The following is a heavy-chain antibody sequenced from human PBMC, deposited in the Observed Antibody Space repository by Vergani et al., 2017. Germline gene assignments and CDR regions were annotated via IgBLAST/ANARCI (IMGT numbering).Heavy chain of an antibody. CDR3: AKDPSYYDFWSGYPYYYYYGMDV. V-gene: IGHV3-30*18. CDR2: ISYDGSNK. Sequence: VQLLESGGGLVQPGRSLRLSCAASGFTFSSYGMHWVRQAPGKGLEWVAVISYDGSNKNYADSVKGRFTISRENSKNTLYLQMNSLRAEDTAVYYCAKDPSYYDFWSGYPYYYYYGMDVWGQGTTVTVSS. CDR1: GFTFSSYG. D-gene: IGHD3-3*01. J-gene: IGHJ6*02.